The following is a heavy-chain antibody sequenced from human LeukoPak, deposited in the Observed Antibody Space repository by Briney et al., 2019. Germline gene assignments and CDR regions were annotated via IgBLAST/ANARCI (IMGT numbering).Heavy chain of an antibody. CDR1: GYTFTSYY. CDR2: INPSDGST. Sequence: ASVKVSCKASGYTFTSYYMHWVRQAPGQGLEWMGIINPSDGSTSYAQKSQGRVTMTRDTSTSTVYMELSSLRSEDTAVYYCARPGTEHPYGMDVWGQGTTVTVSS. J-gene: IGHJ6*02. V-gene: IGHV1-46*01. CDR3: ARPGTEHPYGMDV.